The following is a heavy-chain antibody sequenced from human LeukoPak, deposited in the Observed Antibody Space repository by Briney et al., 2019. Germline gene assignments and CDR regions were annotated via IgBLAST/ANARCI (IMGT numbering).Heavy chain of an antibody. CDR3: AKDRSDNKTWYAGSH. D-gene: IGHD2-8*01. V-gene: IGHV3-23*01. J-gene: IGHJ4*02. CDR1: GFTFSTYA. Sequence: GGSLRLSCAASGFTFSTYAMSWVRQAPGKGPEWVSGVSGSGDSTYYADSVKGRFTISRDNSWNTLFLQMNSLRDEDTAVYYCAKDRSDNKTWYAGSHWGQGTLVTVSS. CDR2: VSGSGDST.